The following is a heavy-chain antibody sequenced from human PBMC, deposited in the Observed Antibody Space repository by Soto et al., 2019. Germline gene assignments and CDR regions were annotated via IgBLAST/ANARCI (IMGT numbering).Heavy chain of an antibody. CDR3: AREIGIRRLWFGERNNWFDP. CDR1: GGSFSGFY. D-gene: IGHD3-10*01. V-gene: IGHV4-34*01. J-gene: IGHJ5*02. CDR2: INHSGST. Sequence: SGTPSLTPAFYGGSFSGFYLGWVPPPPGKGVGWIGEINHSGSTNYNPSLKSRVTISVDTSKNQFSLKLSSVTAADTAVYYCAREIGIRRLWFGERNNWFDPWGQGTLVTVS.